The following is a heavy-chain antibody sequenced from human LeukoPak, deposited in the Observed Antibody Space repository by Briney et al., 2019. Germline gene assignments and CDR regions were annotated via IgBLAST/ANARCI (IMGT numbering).Heavy chain of an antibody. J-gene: IGHJ4*02. Sequence: ASVKVSCKASGYSFTNFYIHWVRHAPGEGLEWMGWIDPDSGGTNYAQQFQGGVTMTRDTSISAAYMELSRLRSDDTALYYCAGGGDSANPNPYYFDYWGQGTLVTVSS. CDR3: AGGGDSANPNPYYFDY. V-gene: IGHV1-2*02. CDR1: GYSFTNFY. D-gene: IGHD3-22*01. CDR2: IDPDSGGT.